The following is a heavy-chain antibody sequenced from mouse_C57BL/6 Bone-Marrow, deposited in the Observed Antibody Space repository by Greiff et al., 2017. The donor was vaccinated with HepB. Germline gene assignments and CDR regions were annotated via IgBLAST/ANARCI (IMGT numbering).Heavy chain of an antibody. CDR3: ARDAPTRYWYFDV. D-gene: IGHD2-10*01. J-gene: IGHJ1*03. Sequence: DVKLVESGGGLVQSGRSLRLSCATSGFTFSDFYMEWVRQAPGKGLEWIAASRNKANDYTTEYSASVKGRFIVSRDTSQSILYLQMNALRAEDTAIYYCARDAPTRYWYFDVWGTGTTVTVSS. CDR1: GFTFSDFY. CDR2: SRNKANDYTT. V-gene: IGHV7-1*01.